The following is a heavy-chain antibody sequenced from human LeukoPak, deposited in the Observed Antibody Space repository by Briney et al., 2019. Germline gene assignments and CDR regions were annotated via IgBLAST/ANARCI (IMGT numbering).Heavy chain of an antibody. CDR3: ARRYSYGASDAFDI. J-gene: IGHJ3*02. CDR1: GVSISSYY. Sequence: PSETLSLTCTVSGVSISSYYWSWIRQPPGKGLEWIGYIYYSGSTNYNPSLKSRVTISVDTSKNQFSLKLSSVTAADTAVYYCARRYSYGASDAFDIWGQGTMVTVSS. D-gene: IGHD5-18*01. CDR2: IYYSGST. V-gene: IGHV4-59*08.